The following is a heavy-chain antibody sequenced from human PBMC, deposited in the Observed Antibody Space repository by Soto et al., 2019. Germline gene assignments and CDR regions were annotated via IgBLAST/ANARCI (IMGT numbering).Heavy chain of an antibody. CDR2: IKEDGSEK. Sequence: GGSLRLSCAASAFTFSSYLMTWVRQAPGKGLEWVTNIKEDGSEKFYVDSVRGRFTISRDNAKNSLFLDMNSLRAEDTAIYYCARYYDGSGNSDAFDIWGQGTMVTVSS. CDR1: AFTFSSYL. J-gene: IGHJ3*02. CDR3: ARYYDGSGNSDAFDI. V-gene: IGHV3-7*03. D-gene: IGHD3-22*01.